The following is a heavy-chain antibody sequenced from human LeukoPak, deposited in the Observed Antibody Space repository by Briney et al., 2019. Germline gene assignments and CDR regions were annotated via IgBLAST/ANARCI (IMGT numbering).Heavy chain of an antibody. J-gene: IGHJ4*02. D-gene: IGHD4-17*01. CDR3: ARYGHYYFDS. CDR2: IYYTGRT. V-gene: IGHV4-59*08. CDR1: GGSISNYY. Sequence: SETLSLTCTVSGGSISNYYWSWIRQSPGKGLEWIGYIYYTGRTSYNPSLKSRVTISVDTSKNQVSLKVSSATAADTAVYYCARYGHYYFDSWGQGTLVPVSS.